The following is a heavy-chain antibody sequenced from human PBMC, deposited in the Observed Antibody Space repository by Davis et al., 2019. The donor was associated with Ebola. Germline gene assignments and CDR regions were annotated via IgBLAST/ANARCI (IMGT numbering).Heavy chain of an antibody. CDR3: ARGLPKKATVGTVHY. J-gene: IGHJ4*02. CDR2: ISSGDTYI. V-gene: IGHV3-21*01. Sequence: PGGSLRLSCAASGFTFSSYGMHWVRQAPGKGLEWVSSISSGDTYIFYADSVKGRFTVSRDNAKSSLYLQMSSLRVEDTAVYYCARGLPKKATVGTVHYWGQGTLVTVSS. D-gene: IGHD6-13*01. CDR1: GFTFSSYG.